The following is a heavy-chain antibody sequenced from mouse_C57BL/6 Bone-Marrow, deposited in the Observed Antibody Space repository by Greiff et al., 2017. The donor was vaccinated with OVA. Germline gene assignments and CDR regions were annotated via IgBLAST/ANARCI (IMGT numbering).Heavy chain of an antibody. CDR2: FYPGSGSI. V-gene: IGHV1-62-2*01. CDR1: GYTFTEYT. D-gene: IGHD3-3*01. Sequence: QVHVKQSGAELVKPGASVKLSCKASGYTFTEYTIHWVKQRSGQGLEWIGWFYPGSGSIKYNEKFKDKATLTADKSSSTVYMELSRLTSEDSAVYFCARHQLGQGWFAYWGQGTLVTVSA. CDR3: ARHQLGQGWFAY. J-gene: IGHJ3*01.